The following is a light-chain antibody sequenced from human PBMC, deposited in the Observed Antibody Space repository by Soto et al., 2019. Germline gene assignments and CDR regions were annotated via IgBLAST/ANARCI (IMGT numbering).Light chain of an antibody. CDR2: GAS. CDR3: QQYGSSPMIT. CDR1: QHVTNNY. V-gene: IGKV3-20*01. J-gene: IGKJ5*01. Sequence: EVVLTQSPGTLSLSPGERAALSCRASQHVTNNYLAWYQQKPGQAPRLLISGASNRAIGIPDRFTGSGSGTDFTLIISRLEPEDFAVYFCQQYGSSPMITFGQGTRLESK.